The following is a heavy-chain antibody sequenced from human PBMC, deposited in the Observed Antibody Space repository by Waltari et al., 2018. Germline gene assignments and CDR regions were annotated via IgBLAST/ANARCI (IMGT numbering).Heavy chain of an antibody. J-gene: IGHJ6*02. D-gene: IGHD3-10*01. CDR1: GFTLGSYW. CDR3: ATGSTARGYYGMDV. Sequence: EMQLVESGGGLVQPGGSLRLSCAPSGFTLGSYWMSWVRQATGKGLEWVANIKQDASKDYYVDSVNGRFTISKDNAKNSLSLQMNSLRAEDTAVYYCATGSTARGYYGMDVWGQGTTVTVSS. V-gene: IGHV3-7*01. CDR2: IKQDASKD.